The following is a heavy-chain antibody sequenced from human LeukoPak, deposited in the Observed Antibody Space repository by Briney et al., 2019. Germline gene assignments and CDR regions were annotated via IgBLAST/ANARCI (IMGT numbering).Heavy chain of an antibody. D-gene: IGHD2-15*01. CDR2: ISGSGCST. Sequence: GGSLRLSFAASGFTFSSYAMSWVRQAPGKGLEWVSAISGSGCSTYYADSVKGRFTISRDNSKNTLYLQMNSLRAEDTAVYYCAKDGGDIVVVVAADGINWFDPWGQGTLVTVYS. V-gene: IGHV3-23*01. J-gene: IGHJ5*02. CDR3: AKDGGDIVVVVAADGINWFDP. CDR1: GFTFSSYA.